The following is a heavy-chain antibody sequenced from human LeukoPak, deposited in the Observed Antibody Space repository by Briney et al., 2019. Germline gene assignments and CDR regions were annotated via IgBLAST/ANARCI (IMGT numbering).Heavy chain of an antibody. V-gene: IGHV4-39*01. CDR3: ARQNADYYYYYMDV. CDR1: GDSIGSSRSY. CDR2: FYYSGTT. D-gene: IGHD1-1*01. Sequence: PSETLSLTCTVFGDSIGSSRSYWGWSRQPPGKGREWIASFYYSGTTFHNPSLESRVTMSVDMSKNQFSLRLTSVTAADTAVYYCARQNADYYYYYMDVWGKGTTVTVSS. J-gene: IGHJ6*03.